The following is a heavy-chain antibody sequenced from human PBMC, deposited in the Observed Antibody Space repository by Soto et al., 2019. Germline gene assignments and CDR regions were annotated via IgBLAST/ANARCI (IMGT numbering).Heavy chain of an antibody. V-gene: IGHV3-23*01. J-gene: IGHJ6*02. D-gene: IGHD2-2*01. Sequence: GSLRLSCAASGFTFSSYAMSWVRQAPGKGLEWVSAISGSGGSTYYADSVKGRFTISRDNSKNTLYLQMNSLRAEDTAVYYCAKDIVVVPAATRNYYYYGMDVWGQGTTVTAP. CDR2: ISGSGGST. CDR3: AKDIVVVPAATRNYYYYGMDV. CDR1: GFTFSSYA.